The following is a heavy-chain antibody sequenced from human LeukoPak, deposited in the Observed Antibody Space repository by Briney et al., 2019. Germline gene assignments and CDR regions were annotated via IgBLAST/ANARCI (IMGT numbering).Heavy chain of an antibody. CDR2: INHSGST. D-gene: IGHD4-11*01. Sequence: SETLSLTCALYGGSFSVYYWSCIRQPPGKGLEWSGEINHSGSTNYNPSLTSRVTISVDTSKNQFSLKLSSVIAPDTAVYYCASSSYSNPYYFDYWGQGTPVTVSS. J-gene: IGHJ4*02. CDR1: GGSFSVYY. V-gene: IGHV4-34*01. CDR3: ASSSYSNPYYFDY.